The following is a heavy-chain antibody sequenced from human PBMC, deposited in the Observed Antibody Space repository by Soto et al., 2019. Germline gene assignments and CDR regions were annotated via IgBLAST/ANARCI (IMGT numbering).Heavy chain of an antibody. D-gene: IGHD6-19*01. J-gene: IGHJ4*02. Sequence: EVQLVESGGGLVQPGGSLRLSCAASGFTFSSDWMHWVRQVPGKGLVWVSRINGDGSGTIYEDSVEGRFTISRDNAKNTMYLQMNSMRNKDTALYDCARDSSGRGPELTLWGQGTLVTVSS. V-gene: IGHV3-74*01. CDR2: INGDGSGT. CDR1: GFTFSSDW. CDR3: ARDSSGRGPELTL.